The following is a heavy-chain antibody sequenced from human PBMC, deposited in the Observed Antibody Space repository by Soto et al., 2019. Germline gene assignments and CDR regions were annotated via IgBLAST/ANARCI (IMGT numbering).Heavy chain of an antibody. J-gene: IGHJ4*02. CDR2: ISSSSSTI. CDR1: GFTFSSYS. D-gene: IGHD3-22*01. CDR3: AREPDCCYYDSSGYYDGAFDY. Sequence: EVQLVESGGGLVQPGGSLRLSCAASGFTFSSYSMNWVRQAPGKGLEWVSYISSSSSTIYYADSVKGRFTISRDNAKNSLYLQMNSLRDEDTAVYYCAREPDCCYYDSSGYYDGAFDYWGQGTLVTVSS. V-gene: IGHV3-48*02.